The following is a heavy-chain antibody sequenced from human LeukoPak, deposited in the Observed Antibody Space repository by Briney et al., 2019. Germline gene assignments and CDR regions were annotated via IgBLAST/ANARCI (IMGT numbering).Heavy chain of an antibody. V-gene: IGHV2-5*01. Sequence: ESGPTLVNPTQTLTLTCTFSGFSLSTSGVGVGWIRQPPGKALEWLALIYWNDDKRYSPSLKSRLTITKDTSKNQVVLTMTNMDPVDTATYYCAHTSRAYDYVWGSYRGAFDIWGQGTMVTVSS. J-gene: IGHJ3*02. CDR3: AHTSRAYDYVWGSYRGAFDI. D-gene: IGHD3-16*02. CDR1: GFSLSTSGVG. CDR2: IYWNDDK.